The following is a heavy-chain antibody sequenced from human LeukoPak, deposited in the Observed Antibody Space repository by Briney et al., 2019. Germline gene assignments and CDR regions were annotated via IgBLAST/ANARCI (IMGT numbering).Heavy chain of an antibody. J-gene: IGHJ6*03. CDR1: GYDFSSSA. CDR3: ARNGGAVTTEDCYMDV. V-gene: IGHV1-18*01. Sequence: GASVTVSCKAFGYDFSSSAINWVRQAPGQGLEWMGWISTNNGNTDYAQRFQGRVTMTTDTSTSTAYMELRSLRSDDTAVYFCARNGGAVTTEDCYMDVWGKRTTVTDSS. CDR2: ISTNNGNT. D-gene: IGHD4-17*01.